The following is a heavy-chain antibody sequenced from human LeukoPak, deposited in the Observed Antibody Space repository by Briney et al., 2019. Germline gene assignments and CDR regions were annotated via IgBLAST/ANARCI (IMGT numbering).Heavy chain of an antibody. CDR3: ARGPYCSSTSCYPIYYYFDY. J-gene: IGHJ4*02. Sequence: PSETLSLTCAVYGGSFSGYYWSWIRQAPGKGLEWIGEINDSGSTNYNPSLKSRVTISVDTSKNQFSLKLSSVTAADTAVYYCARGPYCSSTSCYPIYYYFDYWGQGTLVTVSS. V-gene: IGHV4-34*01. D-gene: IGHD2-2*01. CDR1: GGSFSGYY. CDR2: INDSGST.